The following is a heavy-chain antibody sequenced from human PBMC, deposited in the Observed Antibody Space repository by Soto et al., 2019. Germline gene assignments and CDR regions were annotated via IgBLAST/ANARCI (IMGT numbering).Heavy chain of an antibody. Sequence: QVQLQESGPGLVKPSETLSLTCTVSGGSISSYYWSWIRQPPGKGLEWIGDSNYSGSTNYNPSLTRRVTISVDTSKNQFSLKLSSVTAADTAVYYCARRYGSAIDYWGQGTLVTVSS. CDR1: GGSISSYY. J-gene: IGHJ4*02. D-gene: IGHD1-26*01. V-gene: IGHV4-59*08. CDR2: SNYSGST. CDR3: ARRYGSAIDY.